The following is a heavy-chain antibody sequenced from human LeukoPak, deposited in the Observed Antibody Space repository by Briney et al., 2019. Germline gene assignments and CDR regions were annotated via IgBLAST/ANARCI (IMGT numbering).Heavy chain of an antibody. D-gene: IGHD6-19*01. J-gene: IGHJ3*02. V-gene: IGHV4-31*03. Sequence: PSETLSLTCTVSGGSISSGGYYWSWIRQHPGKGLEWIGYTYYSGSTYCNPSLKSRVTISVDTSKNQFSLKLSSVTAADTAVYYCATQTIAVAVHDAFDIWGQGTMVTVSS. CDR1: GGSISSGGYY. CDR2: TYYSGST. CDR3: ATQTIAVAVHDAFDI.